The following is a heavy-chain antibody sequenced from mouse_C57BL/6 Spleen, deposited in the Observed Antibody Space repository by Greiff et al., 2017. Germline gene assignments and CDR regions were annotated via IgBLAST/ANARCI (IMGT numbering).Heavy chain of an antibody. CDR2: FYPGSGRI. Sequence: VQLQQSGAELVKPGASVKLSCKASGYTFTEYTIHWVKQRSGQGLEWIGWFYPGSGRIKYNEKFKDKATLTADKSSSTVYMELSRLTSEDSAVYFYARHEERGGVYGNYPFDYWGQGTTLTVSS. CDR3: ARHEERGGVYGNYPFDY. CDR1: GYTFTEYT. V-gene: IGHV1-62-2*01. J-gene: IGHJ2*01. D-gene: IGHD2-1*01.